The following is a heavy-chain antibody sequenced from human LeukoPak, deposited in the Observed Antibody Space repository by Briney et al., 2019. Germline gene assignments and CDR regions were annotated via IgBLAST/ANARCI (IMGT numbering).Heavy chain of an antibody. J-gene: IGHJ6*03. D-gene: IGHD3-3*01. CDR1: GGTFNNYG. V-gene: IGHV1-69*13. CDR2: IIPIFDTP. CDR3: ARAPYGDFWSGLWNKYYYYYMDV. Sequence: SVKVSCKASGGTFNNYGINWVRQAPGQGLEWMGGIIPIFDTPYYAQNFQDRFTITADESTSTAYMELTSLRSEDTAMYYCARAPYGDFWSGLWNKYYYYYMDVWGKGTTVTVSS.